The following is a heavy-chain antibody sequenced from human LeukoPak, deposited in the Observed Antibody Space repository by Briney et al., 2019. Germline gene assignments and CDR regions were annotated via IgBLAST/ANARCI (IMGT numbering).Heavy chain of an antibody. CDR2: ISYDGSNK. CDR3: ARVSWYSSGWPAHFDY. Sequence: PGGSLRLSCAASGFTFSSYAMPWVRQAPGKGLEWVAVISYDGSNKYYADSVKGRFTISRDNSKNTLYLQMNSLRAEDTAVYYCARVSWYSSGWPAHFDYWGQGTLVTVSS. J-gene: IGHJ4*02. D-gene: IGHD6-19*01. CDR1: GFTFSSYA. V-gene: IGHV3-30-3*01.